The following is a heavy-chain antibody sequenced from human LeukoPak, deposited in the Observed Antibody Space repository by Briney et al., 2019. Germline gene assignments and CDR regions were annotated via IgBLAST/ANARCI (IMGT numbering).Heavy chain of an antibody. D-gene: IGHD1-7*01. CDR2: IYYSGST. V-gene: IGHV4-39*01. Sequence: SETLSLTCSVSGGSISSSSFYWGWIRQPPGKGLEWIGSIYYSGSTYYNPSLKSRVTISVDTSKNQFSLKLSSVTAADTAVYYCAGNYVGYYFDYWGQGTLVTVSS. CDR1: GGSISSSSFY. J-gene: IGHJ4*02. CDR3: AGNYVGYYFDY.